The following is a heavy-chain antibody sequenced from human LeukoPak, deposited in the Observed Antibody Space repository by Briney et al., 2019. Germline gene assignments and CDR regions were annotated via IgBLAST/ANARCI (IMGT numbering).Heavy chain of an antibody. D-gene: IGHD2-15*01. Sequence: AAVKVSYKVSGYTLTELSMHWVRQAPGKGLEWMGGFDPEDGETIYAQKFQGRVTMTEDTSTDTAYMELSSLRSEDTAVYYCAGTGGSSPDAFDIWGQGTLVTVSS. J-gene: IGHJ3*02. CDR1: GYTLTELS. CDR2: FDPEDGET. CDR3: AGTGGSSPDAFDI. V-gene: IGHV1-24*01.